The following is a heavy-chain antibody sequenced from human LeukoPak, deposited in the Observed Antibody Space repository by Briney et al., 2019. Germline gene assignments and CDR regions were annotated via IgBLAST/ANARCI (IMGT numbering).Heavy chain of an antibody. Sequence: ASVKVSCKASGYTFTGYYMHWVRQAPGQGLEWMGRINPNSGGTNYAQKFQGRVTITADESTSTAYMELSSLRSEDTAVYYCARDSFAYRGSYRFYRYYFDYWGQGTLVTVSS. D-gene: IGHD3-16*02. V-gene: IGHV1-2*06. CDR1: GYTFTGYY. CDR2: INPNSGGT. CDR3: ARDSFAYRGSYRFYRYYFDY. J-gene: IGHJ4*02.